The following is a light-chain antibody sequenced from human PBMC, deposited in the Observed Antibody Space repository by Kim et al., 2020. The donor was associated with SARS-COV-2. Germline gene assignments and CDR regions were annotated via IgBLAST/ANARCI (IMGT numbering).Light chain of an antibody. V-gene: IGKV3-11*01. Sequence: LSPGERATLSCRASQSVSTYLAWYQQKPGQAPRLLIYDASNRATGIPARFSGSGSGTDFTLTISSLEPEDFAVYYCQHRSNWPLTFGGGTKVDIK. CDR1: QSVSTY. J-gene: IGKJ4*01. CDR2: DAS. CDR3: QHRSNWPLT.